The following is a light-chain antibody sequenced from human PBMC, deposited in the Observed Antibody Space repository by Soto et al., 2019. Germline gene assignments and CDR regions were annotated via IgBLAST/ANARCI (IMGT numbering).Light chain of an antibody. J-gene: IGLJ3*02. CDR1: SSDVGGYNY. CDR2: EVS. CDR3: SSYTTSSTHGV. V-gene: IGLV2-14*01. Sequence: QSALPQPASVSGSPGQSITISCTGTSSDVGGYNYVSWYQQHPGKAPKLMIYEVSNRPSGFSNRFSGSKSGNTASLTISGLQAEDEADYYCSSYTTSSTHGVFGGGTKLTVL.